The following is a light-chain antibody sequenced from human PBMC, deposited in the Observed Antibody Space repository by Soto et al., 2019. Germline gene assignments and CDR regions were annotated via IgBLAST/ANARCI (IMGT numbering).Light chain of an antibody. CDR1: QSVSASY. J-gene: IGKJ5*01. V-gene: IGKV3-20*01. CDR3: QQYGNSPAIT. CDR2: AAS. Sequence: EIVLTQSPGTLSWSPGERATLSCRASQSVSASYLAWYQQKPGQAPRLLIYAASSRATGIPDRFSGSGSGTDFTLTVSRLEPEDFAVYYCQQYGNSPAITFGQGTRLEI.